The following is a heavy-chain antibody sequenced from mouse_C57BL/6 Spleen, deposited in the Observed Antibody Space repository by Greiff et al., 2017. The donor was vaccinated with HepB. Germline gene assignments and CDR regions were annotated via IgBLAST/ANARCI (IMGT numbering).Heavy chain of an antibody. CDR2: IKPGSGGT. V-gene: IGHV1-54*01. Sequence: VQLQQSGAELVRPGTSVMVSCKASGYTFTNYLIEWVKQRPGQGLEWIGVIKPGSGGTNYNEKFKGKAKLTADKSSSTDYMQLRSLTSEDSAVYFWAREGREYWGQGTTLTVSS. D-gene: IGHD3-3*01. J-gene: IGHJ2*01. CDR3: AREGREY. CDR1: GYTFTNYL.